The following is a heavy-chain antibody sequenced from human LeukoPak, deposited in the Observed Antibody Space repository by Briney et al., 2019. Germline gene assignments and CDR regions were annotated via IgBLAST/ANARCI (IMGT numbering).Heavy chain of an antibody. V-gene: IGHV4-30-4*01. CDR1: GGSISSGDYY. Sequence: SETLSLTCTVSGGSISSGDYYWSWIRQPPGKGLEWIGYIYYSGSTYYNPSLKSRVTISVDTSKNQFSLKLSSVTAADTAVYYCARDPHDILTFDYWGQGTLVTVSS. J-gene: IGHJ4*02. D-gene: IGHD3-9*01. CDR3: ARDPHDILTFDY. CDR2: IYYSGST.